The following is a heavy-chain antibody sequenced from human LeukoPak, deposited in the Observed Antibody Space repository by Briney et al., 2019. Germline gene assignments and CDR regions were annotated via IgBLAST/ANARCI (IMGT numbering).Heavy chain of an antibody. CDR3: ARRIQLWSYWHFDL. CDR2: MFDRGSP. Sequence: SETLSLTCSVSGGSINGYSWGWVRQPPGKGLECIGYMFDRGSPNHHPSLQNRVTTSVDTSKNEFSLRLASVTAADTAVYYCARRIQLWSYWHFDLWGRGTLVTVSS. D-gene: IGHD1-1*01. CDR1: GGSINGYS. J-gene: IGHJ2*01. V-gene: IGHV4-4*09.